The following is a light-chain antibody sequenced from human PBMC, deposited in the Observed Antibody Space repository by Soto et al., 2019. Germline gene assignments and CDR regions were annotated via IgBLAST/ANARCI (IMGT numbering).Light chain of an antibody. J-gene: IGLJ2*01. CDR2: ENN. Sequence: NFMLTQPHSVSESPGKTVTISCTRSSGSIASNDVQWYQQRPGSAPTTVIYENNQRPSGVPDRFSGSTAGSSNSASLTISGLQTEDEADYYCQSYDSSTVVFGGGTKVTVL. CDR1: SGSIASND. CDR3: QSYDSSTVV. V-gene: IGLV6-57*04.